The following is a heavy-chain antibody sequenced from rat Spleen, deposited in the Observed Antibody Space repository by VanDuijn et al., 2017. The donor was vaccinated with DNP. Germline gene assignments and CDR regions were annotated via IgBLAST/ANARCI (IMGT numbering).Heavy chain of an antibody. V-gene: IGHV5-22*01. CDR1: GFTFSDYY. J-gene: IGHJ2*01. D-gene: IGHD1-4*01. Sequence: EVQLVESGGGLVQPGRSLRLSCGASGFTFSDYYMAWVRQAPTKGLEWVAYISYDGGSASYGDSVKGRFTISRDNAKSTLYLQMNSLRSEDMATYYCARHVLPLRVWDYWGQGVMVTVSS. CDR3: ARHVLPLRVWDY. CDR2: ISYDGGSA.